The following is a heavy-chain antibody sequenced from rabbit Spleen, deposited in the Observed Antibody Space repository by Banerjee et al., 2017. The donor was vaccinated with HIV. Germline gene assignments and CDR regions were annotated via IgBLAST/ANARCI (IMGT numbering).Heavy chain of an antibody. CDR3: ARDLTVVIGWNFNL. D-gene: IGHD1-1*01. CDR1: GFSFNSGYD. Sequence: QSLEESGGGLVKPGGTLTLTCKASGFSFNSGYDMCWVRQAPGKGLEWIACIYAGSSGNTYSATWAKGRFTISKPSSTTVTLQMTSLTVADTATYFCARDLTVVIGWNFNLWGQGTLVTVS. CDR2: IYAGSSGNT. V-gene: IGHV1S40*01. J-gene: IGHJ4*01.